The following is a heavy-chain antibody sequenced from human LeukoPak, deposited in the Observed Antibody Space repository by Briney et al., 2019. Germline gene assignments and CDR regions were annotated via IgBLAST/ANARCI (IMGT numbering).Heavy chain of an antibody. J-gene: IGHJ4*02. D-gene: IGHD5-24*01. CDR2: IIPIFGTA. Sequence: SVKVSCKASGGTFSSYAISWVRQAPGQGLEWMGGIIPIFGTANYAQKFQGRVTITADESTSTAYMELSGLRPEDTAVYYCARNGRDGYAYDYWGQGTLVTVSS. CDR3: ARNGRDGYAYDY. V-gene: IGHV1-69*01. CDR1: GGTFSSYA.